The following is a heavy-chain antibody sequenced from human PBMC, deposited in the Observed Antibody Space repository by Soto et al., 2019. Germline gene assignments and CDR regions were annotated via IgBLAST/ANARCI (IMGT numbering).Heavy chain of an antibody. Sequence: SGPTLVNPTQTLTLTCTFSGFSLSTSGMCVSWIRQPPGKALEWLALVDWNDDKSYSTSLRTRLTISKDTSKNQVVLTMINMDPVDTATYYCARTPWSIAVADPYYYYGMNVWGQGTTVTAP. CDR2: VDWNDDK. D-gene: IGHD6-19*01. CDR3: ARTPWSIAVADPYYYYGMNV. J-gene: IGHJ6*02. CDR1: GFSLSTSGMC. V-gene: IGHV2-70*01.